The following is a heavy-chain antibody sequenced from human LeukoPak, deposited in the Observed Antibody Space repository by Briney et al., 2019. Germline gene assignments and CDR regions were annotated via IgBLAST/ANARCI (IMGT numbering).Heavy chain of an antibody. CDR1: GFTFSSYA. J-gene: IGHJ4*02. CDR2: ISYDGSNK. CDR3: ARDLNWGDSSL. Sequence: GRSLILSCAASGFTFSSYAMHWVRQAPGKGLEWVAVISYDGSNKYYADSVKGRFTISRDNSKNTLYLQMNSLRAEDTAVYYCARDLNWGDSSLWGQGTLVTVSS. V-gene: IGHV3-30-3*01. D-gene: IGHD7-27*01.